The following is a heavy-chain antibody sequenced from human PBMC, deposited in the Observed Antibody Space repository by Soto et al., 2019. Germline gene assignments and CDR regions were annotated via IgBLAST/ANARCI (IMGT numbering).Heavy chain of an antibody. CDR1: GYSFTSYY. J-gene: IGHJ4*02. CDR2: INPTADRT. D-gene: IGHD3-10*01. V-gene: IGHV1-46*01. CDR3: ARGWRTYGNY. Sequence: QVQLVQSGAEVKKPGASVKISCKASGYSFTSYYMHWVRQAPGQGLEWVGLINPTADRTSYAQKFQGRVTLTWDTSTSTVYMEVSSLRSEDTAMYYCARGWRTYGNYWGQGTLVTVSS.